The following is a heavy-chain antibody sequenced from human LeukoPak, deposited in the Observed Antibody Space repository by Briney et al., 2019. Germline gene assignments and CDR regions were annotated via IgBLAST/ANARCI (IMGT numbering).Heavy chain of an antibody. J-gene: IGHJ4*02. V-gene: IGHV4-59*01. CDR3: AREKNGNEPFDY. CDR2: LYNTRNT. CDR1: GGSISSYY. D-gene: IGHD4-23*01. Sequence: SETLSLTCTVSGGSISSYYWSWIRQPPGKGLEWIGYLYNTRNTYYNPSLKSRVTISVDTSKNQFSLKVSSVTAADTAVYYCAREKNGNEPFDYWGQGTLVTVSS.